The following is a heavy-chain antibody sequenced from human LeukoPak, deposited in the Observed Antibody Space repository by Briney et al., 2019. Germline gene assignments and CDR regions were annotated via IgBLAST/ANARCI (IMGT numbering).Heavy chain of an antibody. Sequence: PSETLSLTCTVPGGSISSYYWSWIRQPPGKGLEWIGYIYYSGSTNYNPSLKSRVTISVDTSKNQFSLKLSSVTAADTAVYYCARSTLYYYYGMDVWGQGTTVTVSS. CDR2: IYYSGST. CDR1: GGSISSYY. J-gene: IGHJ6*02. CDR3: ARSTLYYYYGMDV. V-gene: IGHV4-59*01.